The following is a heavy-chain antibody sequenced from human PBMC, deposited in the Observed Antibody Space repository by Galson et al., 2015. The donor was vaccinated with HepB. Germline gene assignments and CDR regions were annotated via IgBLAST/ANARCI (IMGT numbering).Heavy chain of an antibody. D-gene: IGHD2-2*01. J-gene: IGHJ3*02. V-gene: IGHV3-33*01. CDR2: IWYDGSNK. CDR3: ARDAPRYCSSTSCPRDAFDI. Sequence: SLRLSCAASGFTFSSYGMHWVRQAPGKGLEWVAVIWYDGSNKYYADSVKGRFTISRDNSKNTLYLQMNSLRAEDTAVYYCARDAPRYCSSTSCPRDAFDIWGQGTMVTVSS. CDR1: GFTFSSYG.